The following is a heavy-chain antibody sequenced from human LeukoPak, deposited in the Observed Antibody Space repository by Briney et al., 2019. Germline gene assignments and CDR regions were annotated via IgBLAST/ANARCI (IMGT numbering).Heavy chain of an antibody. V-gene: IGHV1-69*04. Sequence: SVKVSCKASGGTFSSYAISWVRQAPGQGLEWMGRIIPILGIANYAQKFQGRVTIIADKFTSTAYMELSSLRSEDTAVYFCARDQKVGATPYFGMDVWGQGTTVTVSS. D-gene: IGHD1-26*01. CDR2: IIPILGIA. CDR1: GGTFSSYA. J-gene: IGHJ6*02. CDR3: ARDQKVGATPYFGMDV.